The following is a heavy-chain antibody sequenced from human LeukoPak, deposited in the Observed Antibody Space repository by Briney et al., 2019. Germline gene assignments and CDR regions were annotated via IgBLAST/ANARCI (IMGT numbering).Heavy chain of an antibody. CDR2: LINVGYTK. J-gene: IGHJ4*02. D-gene: IGHD2-2*01. Sequence: GGSLRLSCAVSRFTLSSYWLQCVAPAPGKGRVWVSRLINVGYTKKHTDYGKGRLTISRDNTKYTLYLHKNSLRDQDTYVYSCGRVPPPYQHWGQGTLVTVSS. CDR3: GRVPPPYQH. V-gene: IGHV3-74*01. CDR1: RFTLSSYW.